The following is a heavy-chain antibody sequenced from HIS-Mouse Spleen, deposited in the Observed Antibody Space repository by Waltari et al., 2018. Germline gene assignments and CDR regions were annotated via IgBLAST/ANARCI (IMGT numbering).Heavy chain of an antibody. V-gene: IGHV4-39*07. J-gene: IGHJ2*01. CDR1: GGSISSSSYY. CDR2: IYYSGGT. CDR3: AREIPYSSSWYDWYFDL. Sequence: QLQLQESGPGLVKPSETLSLTCTVSGGSISSSSYYWGWIRQPPGKGLEWIGSIYYSGGTYYSPSRKRRVTISVDTSKNQFSLKLSSVTAADTAVYYCAREIPYSSSWYDWYFDLWGRGTLVTVSS. D-gene: IGHD6-13*01.